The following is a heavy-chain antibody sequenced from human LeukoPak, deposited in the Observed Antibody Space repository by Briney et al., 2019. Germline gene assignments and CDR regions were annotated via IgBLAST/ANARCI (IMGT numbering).Heavy chain of an antibody. CDR1: GFTFSSYA. Sequence: GGSLRLSCAASGFTFSSYAMSWVRKAPGKGLEWVSGISGSASRTHSADSVKGRFTISRDNSKNTLYLQMNSLRVEDTAVYFCAKTWWQWYFFDYWGQGTLVTVSS. J-gene: IGHJ4*02. CDR2: ISGSASRT. V-gene: IGHV3-23*01. CDR3: AKTWWQWYFFDY. D-gene: IGHD6-19*01.